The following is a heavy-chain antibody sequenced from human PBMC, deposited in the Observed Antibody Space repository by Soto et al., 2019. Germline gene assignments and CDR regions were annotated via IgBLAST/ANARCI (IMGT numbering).Heavy chain of an antibody. Sequence: ASVKVSCKASGYTFTSYGISWVRQAPGQGLEWMGWISAYNGNTNYAQKLQDRVTMTTDTSTSTAYMELRSLRSDDTAVYYCARGGFVAVAVHYFDYWGQGTLVTVSS. V-gene: IGHV1-18*04. CDR2: ISAYNGNT. J-gene: IGHJ4*02. CDR3: ARGGFVAVAVHYFDY. D-gene: IGHD6-19*01. CDR1: GYTFTSYG.